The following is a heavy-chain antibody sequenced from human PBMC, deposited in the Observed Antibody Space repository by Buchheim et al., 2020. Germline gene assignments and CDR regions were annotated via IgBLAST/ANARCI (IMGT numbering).Heavy chain of an antibody. Sequence: EVQVVESGGGLVKPGGSLRLSCAASGFTFSDYSMNWVRQAPGKGLEWVSSISSISIYIYYPDSVQGRLPISRDNAKKSLYLQMNSLRAEDTAVYYCASLPRGYFDWQSDYWGQGTL. CDR3: ASLPRGYFDWQSDY. CDR2: ISSISIYI. CDR1: GFTFSDYS. J-gene: IGHJ4*02. D-gene: IGHD3-9*01. V-gene: IGHV3-21*01.